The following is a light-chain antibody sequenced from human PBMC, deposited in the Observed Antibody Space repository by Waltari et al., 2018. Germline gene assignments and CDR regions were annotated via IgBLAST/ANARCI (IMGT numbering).Light chain of an antibody. CDR1: QSVTSIS. CDR3: QQYDGEVVT. J-gene: IGKJ4*02. CDR2: GTS. Sequence: DIVLTQSPGTLSLSPGERATLSWRASQSVTSISLTWYQKKVGQAPRLLIYGTSSRATGIPDRFSGSGSGTEFTLTISRLEPEDFAVYYCQQYDGEVVTFGGGTKVEI. V-gene: IGKV3-20*01.